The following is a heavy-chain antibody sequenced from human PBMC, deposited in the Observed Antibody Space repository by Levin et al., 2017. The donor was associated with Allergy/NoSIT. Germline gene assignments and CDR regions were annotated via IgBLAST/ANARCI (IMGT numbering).Heavy chain of an antibody. CDR2: IYYSGST. CDR1: GGSISASY. CDR3: ARGVGENYRYTHDY. J-gene: IGHJ4*02. D-gene: IGHD3-16*02. Sequence: SETLSLTCTVSGGSISASYWNWIRQPPGKGLEWLGCIYYSGSTNYNPSLKSRVTISIDTSKNQFSLKLSSVTAADTAVYYCARGVGENYRYTHDYWGQGTLVTVSS. V-gene: IGHV4-59*01.